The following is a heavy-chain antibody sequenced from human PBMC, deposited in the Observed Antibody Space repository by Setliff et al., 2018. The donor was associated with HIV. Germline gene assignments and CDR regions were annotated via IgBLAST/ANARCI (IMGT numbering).Heavy chain of an antibody. J-gene: IGHJ4*02. CDR2: IIPIFGTP. Sequence: SVKVSCKASGVTFSSYAISWVRQAPGQGLEWMGRIIPIFGTPNYAQKFQGRVTITADKSTSTAYMQLSSLTSEDTAVYYSARDHGNGRAYNFWSGYYSFDYWGRGTLVTVSS. D-gene: IGHD3-3*01. CDR1: GVTFSSYA. CDR3: ARDHGNGRAYNFWSGYYSFDY. V-gene: IGHV1-69*06.